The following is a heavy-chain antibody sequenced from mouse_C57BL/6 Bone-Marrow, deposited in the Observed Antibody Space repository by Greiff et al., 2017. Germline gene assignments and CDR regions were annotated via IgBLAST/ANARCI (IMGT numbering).Heavy chain of an antibody. CDR1: GYSITSGYY. J-gene: IGHJ3*01. Sequence: DVKLQESGPGLVKPSQSLSLTCSVTGYSITSGYYWNWIRQFPGNKLEWMGYISYDGSNNYNPSLKNRISITRDTSKNQFFLKLNSVTTEDTATYYCARGLSKPFFAYWGQGTLVTVSA. V-gene: IGHV3-6*01. CDR2: ISYDGSN. CDR3: ARGLSKPFFAY.